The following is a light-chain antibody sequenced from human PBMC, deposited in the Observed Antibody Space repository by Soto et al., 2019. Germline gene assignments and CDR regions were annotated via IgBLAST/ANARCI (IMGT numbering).Light chain of an antibody. CDR1: SSDVGGYDY. J-gene: IGLJ1*01. Sequence: QSALTQPASVSGSPGQSITISCTGTSSDVGGYDYVSWYQQQSGKAPKLIIYEVSSRPSGVSNRFSGSKSGNTASLTISGLQADDEADYYCDSFTSSRAYVFGVGTK. V-gene: IGLV2-14*01. CDR2: EVS. CDR3: DSFTSSRAYV.